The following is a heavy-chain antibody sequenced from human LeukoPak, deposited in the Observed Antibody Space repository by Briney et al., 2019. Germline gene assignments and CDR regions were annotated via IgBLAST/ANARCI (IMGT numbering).Heavy chain of an antibody. CDR1: GGSISSYY. V-gene: IGHV4-59*01. D-gene: IGHD2-2*01. Sequence: SETLSLICYVAGGSISSYYWSWILQPPPEGLEGIGDIDSRGGNNYNTSLKSRVTISVDTSKHQFSLKLSSVTAADTAVYYCARERWTGQCQLLSYWYFDLWGRGTLVTVSS. J-gene: IGHJ2*01. CDR2: IDSRGGN. CDR3: ARERWTGQCQLLSYWYFDL.